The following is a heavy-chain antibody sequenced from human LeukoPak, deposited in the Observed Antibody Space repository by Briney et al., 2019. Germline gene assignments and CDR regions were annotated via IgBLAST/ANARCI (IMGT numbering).Heavy chain of an antibody. J-gene: IGHJ4*02. V-gene: IGHV4-61*08. CDR1: GGSISSGGYY. CDR3: ARHGLGHHDFWSGYPYYFDY. Sequence: PSETLSLTCTVSGGSISSGGYYWSWIRQHPGKGLEWIGYIYYSGSTNYNPSLKSRVTISVDTSKNQFSLKLSSVTAADTAVYYCARHGLGHHDFWSGYPYYFDYWGQGTLVTVSS. D-gene: IGHD3-3*01. CDR2: IYYSGST.